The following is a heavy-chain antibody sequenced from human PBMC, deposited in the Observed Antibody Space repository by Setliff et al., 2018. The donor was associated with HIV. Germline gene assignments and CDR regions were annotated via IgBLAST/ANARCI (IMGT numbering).Heavy chain of an antibody. CDR2: IYYSGST. CDR3: ARGYPGIAVAGLTYYYYYYMDV. CDR1: GGSISSYY. V-gene: IGHV4-59*01. J-gene: IGHJ6*03. Sequence: SETLSLTCTVSGGSISSYYWSWIRQPPGKGLEWIGYIYYSGSTNYNPPLKSRVTISVDTSKNQFSLKLSSVTAADTAVYYCARGYPGIAVAGLTYYYYYYMDVWGKGTTVTVS. D-gene: IGHD6-19*01.